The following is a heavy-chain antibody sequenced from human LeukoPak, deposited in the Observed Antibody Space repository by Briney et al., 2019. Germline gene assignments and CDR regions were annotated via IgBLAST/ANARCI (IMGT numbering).Heavy chain of an antibody. CDR3: ARPGMAATGAFDC. D-gene: IGHD6-13*01. Sequence: KPSETLSLTCTVSGGSVSSSGYYWGWIRQPPGKGLEWIGSIYYSGSTYYNPSLKSRVSISVDTSKKQFSLTLTSVTAADTAVYFCARPGMAATGAFDCGGQGTLVTVS. J-gene: IGHJ4*02. CDR2: IYYSGST. CDR1: GGSVSSSGYY. V-gene: IGHV4-39*01.